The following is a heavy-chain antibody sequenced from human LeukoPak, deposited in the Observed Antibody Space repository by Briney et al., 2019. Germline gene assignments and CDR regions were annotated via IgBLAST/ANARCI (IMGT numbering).Heavy chain of an antibody. Sequence: SETLSLTCTVSGVSMSSYFWSWIRQPPGKGLEWIGYIYHSGSSHYNPSLKSRVTISVDTSKNQFSLKLSSVTAADTAVYYCARFPRNSGFDYWGQGTLVTVSS. CDR1: GVSMSSYF. V-gene: IGHV4-59*12. J-gene: IGHJ4*02. CDR3: ARFPRNSGFDY. D-gene: IGHD1-7*01. CDR2: IYHSGSS.